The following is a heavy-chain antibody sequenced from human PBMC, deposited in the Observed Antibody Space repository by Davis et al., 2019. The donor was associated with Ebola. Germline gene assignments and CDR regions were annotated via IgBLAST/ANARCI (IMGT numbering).Heavy chain of an antibody. CDR1: GFTFSSYD. CDR2: IGTAGDT. J-gene: IGHJ3*02. D-gene: IGHD2-15*01. V-gene: IGHV3-13*01. Sequence: GESLKISCAASGFTFSSYDMHWVRQATGKGLEWVSAIGTAGDTYYPGSVKGRFTISRDNAKNSLYLQMNSLRAEDTAVYYCARGRRYCSGGSCFLFDIWGQGTMVTVSS. CDR3: ARGRRYCSGGSCFLFDI.